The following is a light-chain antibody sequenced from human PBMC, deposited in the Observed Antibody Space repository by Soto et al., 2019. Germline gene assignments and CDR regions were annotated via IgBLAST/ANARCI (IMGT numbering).Light chain of an antibody. CDR2: GAS. CDR3: QQYVRSPPSWT. J-gene: IGKJ1*01. CDR1: RSVSASY. Sequence: ETVLTQSPGTLSLSPGERATLFCRASRSVSASYLAWYQQKPGQAPRLLIYGASSRSTGIPDRFSGSGSGTDVTFTISRLEPEDFAVYYCQQYVRSPPSWTFGQGTKVEIK. V-gene: IGKV3-20*01.